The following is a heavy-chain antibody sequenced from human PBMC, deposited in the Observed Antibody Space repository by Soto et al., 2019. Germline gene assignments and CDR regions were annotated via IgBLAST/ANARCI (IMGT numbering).Heavy chain of an antibody. Sequence: EVQLVESGGGLVQPGGSLRLSCEASGFTFSSYSMNWVRQAPGKGLEWVSYISSSSSTIYYADSVKGRFTISRDNAKNSLYLQMNSLRAEDTAVYYCARDIVVVPASHGAFDIWGQGTMVTVSS. D-gene: IGHD2-2*01. CDR3: ARDIVVVPASHGAFDI. V-gene: IGHV3-48*01. CDR2: ISSSSSTI. J-gene: IGHJ3*02. CDR1: GFTFSSYS.